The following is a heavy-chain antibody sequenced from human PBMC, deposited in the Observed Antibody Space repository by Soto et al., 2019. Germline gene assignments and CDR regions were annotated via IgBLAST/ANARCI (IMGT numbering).Heavy chain of an antibody. CDR2: ISSNSDTI. J-gene: IGHJ4*02. Sequence: GGSMRLSCAASGFTVDDYAMHWVRQAPGKGLEWVSGISSNSDTIDYADSVKGRFTISRDNAKNSLFLQMNSLRPEDTALYYCAKDMKWGGMTTIHYFDPWGQGT. D-gene: IGHD4-17*01. CDR3: AKDMKWGGMTTIHYFDP. V-gene: IGHV3-9*01. CDR1: GFTVDDYA.